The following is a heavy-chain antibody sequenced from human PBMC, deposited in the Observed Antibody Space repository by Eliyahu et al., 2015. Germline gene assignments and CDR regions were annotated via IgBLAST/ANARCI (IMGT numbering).Heavy chain of an antibody. J-gene: IGHJ4*02. CDR1: GGIFTNFA. V-gene: IGHV1-69*06. Sequence: VKRPGSSVRVSCKASGGIFTNFAVSWVRQAPGQRPEWMGGVTPLFGTPNYAQEFQGRVTISADKSTTTAYLQLNRLRTEDTAVYYCVRDMGGGDYYFYYWGQGTLVIVSS. D-gene: IGHD3-16*01. CDR3: VRDMGGGDYYFYY. CDR2: VTPLFGTP.